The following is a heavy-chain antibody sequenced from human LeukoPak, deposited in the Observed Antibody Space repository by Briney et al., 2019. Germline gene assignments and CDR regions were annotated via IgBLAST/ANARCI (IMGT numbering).Heavy chain of an antibody. CDR1: GYTFTGYY. CDR2: INPNSGGT. Sequence: ASVKVSCKASGYTFTGYYMHWVRQAPGQGLGWMGWINPNSGGTNYAQKFQGRVTMTRDTSISTAYMELSRLRSDDTAVYYCARDDLDIVVVPAAISYFDYWGQGTLVTVSS. J-gene: IGHJ4*02. CDR3: ARDDLDIVVVPAAISYFDY. D-gene: IGHD2-2*01. V-gene: IGHV1-2*02.